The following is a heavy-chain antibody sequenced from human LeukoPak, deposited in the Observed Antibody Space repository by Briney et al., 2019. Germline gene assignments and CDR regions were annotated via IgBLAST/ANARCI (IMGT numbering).Heavy chain of an antibody. Sequence: ASVKVSCKASSYTFTSYGISWVRQAPGQGLDWMGWISAYNGNTNYAQKLQGRVTMTTDTSTSTAYMELRSLRSDDTAVYYCARDAQPDLPGIAAAGRGWFDPWGQGTLVTVSS. CDR2: ISAYNGNT. D-gene: IGHD6-13*01. V-gene: IGHV1-18*01. CDR3: ARDAQPDLPGIAAAGRGWFDP. J-gene: IGHJ5*02. CDR1: SYTFTSYG.